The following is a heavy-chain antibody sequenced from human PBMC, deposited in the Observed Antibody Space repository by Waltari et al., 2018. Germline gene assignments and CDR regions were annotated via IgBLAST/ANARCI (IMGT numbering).Heavy chain of an antibody. CDR2: ISPNSGDT. D-gene: IGHD2-2*01. CDR1: GYTITEYK. CDR3: ARGSRYCTSTTCPSSAFDV. Sequence: QVQLVQSGAEVKQPGASVKVSCKASGYTITEYKIPWVRQAPGQGLEWMGWISPNSGDTNFAHRFQGRVTMTRDTSISTAYMELSRLTSDDTAVYYCARGSRYCTSTTCPSSAFDVWGQGTTVTVSS. J-gene: IGHJ6*02. V-gene: IGHV1-2*07.